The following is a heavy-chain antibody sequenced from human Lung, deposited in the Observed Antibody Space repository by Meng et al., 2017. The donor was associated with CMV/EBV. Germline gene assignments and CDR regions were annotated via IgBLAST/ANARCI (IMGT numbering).Heavy chain of an antibody. V-gene: IGHV5-51*01. CDR2: IYLGDSNS. Sequence: GESXKISCQGSGYSFTTYWIGWVRQLPGKGLEWMGIIYLGDSNSRYSPSFQGQVTISADKSNTTAYLQWSSLKASDTAMYYCAGSDDFWSGYNNWGQGKXVTGSS. J-gene: IGHJ4*02. CDR1: GYSFTTYW. CDR3: AGSDDFWSGYNN. D-gene: IGHD3-3*01.